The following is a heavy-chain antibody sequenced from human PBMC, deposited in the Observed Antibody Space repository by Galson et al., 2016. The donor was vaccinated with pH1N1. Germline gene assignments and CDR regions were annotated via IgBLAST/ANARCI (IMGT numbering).Heavy chain of an antibody. CDR3: AKGGDYFASGPFSYMDV. V-gene: IGHV3-23*01. CDR2: ISRSGDIT. D-gene: IGHD3-10*01. CDR1: GFTFSSFA. Sequence: SLRLSCAASGFTFSSFAMTWVRQAPGKGLDWVSTISRSGDITNFGDSVKGRFTISRDNSKNTLYLEMNSLRAEDSAVYFCAKGGDYFASGPFSYMDVWGKGTPVTVSS. J-gene: IGHJ6*03.